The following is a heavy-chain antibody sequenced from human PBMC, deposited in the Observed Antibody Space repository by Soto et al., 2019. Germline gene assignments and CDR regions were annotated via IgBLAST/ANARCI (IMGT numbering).Heavy chain of an antibody. CDR2: IYYTGTT. CDR1: GGSFSGYY. Sequence: TLSLTCAVYGGSFSGYYWSWIRQPPGKGLEWIGDIYYTGTTNYNPSLKSRVTVSVDTSKNQFSLKLSSVTAADTAVYFCARARLNFSYCFDSWGQGTLVTVSS. D-gene: IGHD3-16*01. J-gene: IGHJ4*02. V-gene: IGHV4-34*09. CDR3: ARARLNFSYCFDS.